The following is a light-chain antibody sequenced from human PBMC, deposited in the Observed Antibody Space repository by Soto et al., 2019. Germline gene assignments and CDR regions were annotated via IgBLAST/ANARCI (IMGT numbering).Light chain of an antibody. CDR1: QSISSW. CDR2: KAS. CDR3: QQYGT. J-gene: IGKJ1*01. V-gene: IGKV1-5*03. Sequence: DIQMTQSPSTLSASVGDRVTITCRASQSISSWLAWYQQKPGKAPKLLIYKASSVESGVPSSFSGSGSGTDFTLTISRLQPDDFATYYCQQYGTFGQGTKVEIK.